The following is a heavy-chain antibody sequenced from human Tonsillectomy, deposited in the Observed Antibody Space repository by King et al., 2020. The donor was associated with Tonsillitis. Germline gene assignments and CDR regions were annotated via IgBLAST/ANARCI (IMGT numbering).Heavy chain of an antibody. Sequence: VQLQQWGAGLLKPSETLSLTCAVYGGFFSGYYWSWIRQSPGKGLQWIGEINHSGSANYNPSLKSRVTIAEDTSKNQLSLKLTSVTAADPAVYYCARGLRAVAGPKWGDAFDIWGKGTMVTVSS. CDR2: INHSGSA. V-gene: IGHV4-34*01. J-gene: IGHJ3*02. CDR3: ARGLRAVAGPKWGDAFDI. CDR1: GGFFSGYY. D-gene: IGHD6-19*01.